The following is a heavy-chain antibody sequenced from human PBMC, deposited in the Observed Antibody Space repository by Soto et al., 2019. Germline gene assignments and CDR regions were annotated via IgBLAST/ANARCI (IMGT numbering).Heavy chain of an antibody. CDR3: ARDGRTIFSVVLTFCYYYGMDV. CDR1: GYTFTSYG. V-gene: IGHV1-18*01. CDR2: ISAYNGNT. J-gene: IGHJ6*02. D-gene: IGHD3-3*01. Sequence: QVQLVQSGAEVKKPGASVKVSCKASGYTFTSYGISWVRQAPGQGLEWMGWISAYNGNTNYAQKLQGRVTMTTDTSPSTAYMGLRSLGSDDTAVYYCARDGRTIFSVVLTFCYYYGMDVWGQGTTVTVSS.